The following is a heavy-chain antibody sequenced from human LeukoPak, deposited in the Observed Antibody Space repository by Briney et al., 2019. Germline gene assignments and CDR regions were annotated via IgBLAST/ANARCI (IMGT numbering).Heavy chain of an antibody. V-gene: IGHV3-23*01. CDR3: VKRSYSDSSGYLGSCDY. CDR1: GFTFSSYV. CDR2: TSGSGGST. Sequence: GGSLRLSCAASGFTFSSYVMHWVRQAPGKGLEWVPATSGSGGSTYYADSVKGRFAISRDNSKNTVHLQMSSLRAEDTAVYYCVKRSYSDSSGYLGSCDYWGQGTLVTVSS. D-gene: IGHD3-22*01. J-gene: IGHJ4*02.